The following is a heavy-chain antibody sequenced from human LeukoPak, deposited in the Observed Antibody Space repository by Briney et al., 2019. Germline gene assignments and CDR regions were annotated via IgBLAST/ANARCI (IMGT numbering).Heavy chain of an antibody. CDR1: GFTLSTYS. D-gene: IGHD6-13*01. Sequence: GGSLRLSCAASGFTLSTYSMNWVRQAPGKGLEWIAYTSSSSSTMYYGDSVKGRFSIFRDNAKNSLYLQMNSLRAEDTAVYYCARRELNRSSWGFDYWGQGTLVTVSS. CDR3: ARRELNRSSWGFDY. V-gene: IGHV3-48*01. J-gene: IGHJ4*02. CDR2: TSSSSSTM.